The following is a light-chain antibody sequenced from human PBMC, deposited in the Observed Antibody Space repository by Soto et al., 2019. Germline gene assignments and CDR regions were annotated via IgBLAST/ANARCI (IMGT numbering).Light chain of an antibody. V-gene: IGKV1-9*01. CDR1: QWLXSY. Sequence: DIQLTQSASFLSASVGDRVTITCRASQWLXSYFAWYQQKPGKAPKFLXDSASTWQRGGPSRLSGSGSGTEFTLTISSLHPEYFATYYCQQLKSYPLTFGQGTRLEI. J-gene: IGKJ5*01. CDR3: QQLKSYPLT. CDR2: SAS.